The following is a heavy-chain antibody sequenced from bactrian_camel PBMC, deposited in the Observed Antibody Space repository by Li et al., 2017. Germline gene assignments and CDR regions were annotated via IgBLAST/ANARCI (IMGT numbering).Heavy chain of an antibody. J-gene: IGHJ4*01. Sequence: VRLVESGGGLVQFGGSLRLSCVASGFSFSSYGMCWVRQAPGKGLEWVSGISSIGGTFYADSMKGRFTTSRDNAKNTMYLQMDNLKPDDTAVYYCLRDPDPVWVGPNWGQGTQVTVS. CDR3: LRDPDPVWVGPN. V-gene: IGHV3S40*01. CDR2: ISSIGGT. CDR1: GFSFSSYG. D-gene: IGHD5*01.